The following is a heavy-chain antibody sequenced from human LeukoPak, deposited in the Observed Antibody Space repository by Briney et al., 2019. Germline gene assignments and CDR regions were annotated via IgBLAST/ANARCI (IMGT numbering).Heavy chain of an antibody. CDR3: ARITGGLIPY. J-gene: IGHJ4*02. Sequence: SETLSLTCAVYGGSFSGYYWSWIRQPPGKGLVWIGEINHSGSTNYSPSLKSRVTISVDTSKNQFSLKLSSVTAADTAVYYCARITGGLIPYWGQGTLVTVSS. CDR1: GGSFSGYY. CDR2: INHSGST. V-gene: IGHV4-34*01.